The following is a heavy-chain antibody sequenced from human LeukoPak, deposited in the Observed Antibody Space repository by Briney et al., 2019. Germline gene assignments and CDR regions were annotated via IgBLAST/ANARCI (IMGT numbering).Heavy chain of an antibody. CDR2: IKEDGSEK. J-gene: IGHJ3*02. CDR3: ATERVLSDYKSVFDI. D-gene: IGHD3-10*01. Sequence: PGGSLRLSCAASGFTFSSYGMSWVRQAPGKGLEWVANIKEDGSEKYYVDSVKGRFTISRDNVKNSLYLQMNSLRAEDTAMYYCATERVLSDYKSVFDIWGQGTKVTVSS. CDR1: GFTFSSYG. V-gene: IGHV3-7*01.